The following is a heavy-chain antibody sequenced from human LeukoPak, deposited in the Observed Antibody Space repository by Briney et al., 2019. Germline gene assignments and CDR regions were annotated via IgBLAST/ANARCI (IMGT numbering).Heavy chain of an antibody. CDR2: IYYSGST. D-gene: IGHD3-10*01. V-gene: IGHV4-39*01. CDR1: GGSISSSSYY. Sequence: SETLSLTSTVSGGSISSSSYYWGWIRQPPGKGLEWIGSIYYSGSTYYNPSLKSRVTISVDTSKNQFSLKLSSVTAADTAVYYCARHYGSTMVRGVIQGWFDPWGQGTLVTVSS. CDR3: ARHYGSTMVRGVIQGWFDP. J-gene: IGHJ5*02.